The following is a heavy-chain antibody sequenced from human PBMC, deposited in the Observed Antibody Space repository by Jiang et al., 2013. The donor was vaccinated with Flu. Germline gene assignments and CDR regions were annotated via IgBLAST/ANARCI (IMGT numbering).Heavy chain of an antibody. CDR2: INHSGST. CDR1: GGSFSGYY. Sequence: GSGLVKPSETLSLTCAVYGGSFSGYYWSWIRQPPGKGLEWIGEINHSGSTNYNPSLKSRVTISVDTSKNQFSLKLSSVTAADTAVYYCARGVGYSSSWYDGFDPWGQGTLVTVSS. J-gene: IGHJ5*02. CDR3: ARGVGYSSSWYDGFDP. V-gene: IGHV4-34*01. D-gene: IGHD6-13*01.